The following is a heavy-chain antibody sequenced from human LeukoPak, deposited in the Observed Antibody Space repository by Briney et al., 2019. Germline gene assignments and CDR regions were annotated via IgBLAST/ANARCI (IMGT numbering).Heavy chain of an antibody. CDR3: ATDPCYYDSNGYCHDDY. CDR1: GYTLTELS. D-gene: IGHD3-22*01. J-gene: IGHJ4*02. CDR2: FDPEDGET. V-gene: IGHV1-24*01. Sequence: ASVKVSCKVSGYTLTELSMHWVRQAPGKGLEWMGGFDPEDGETIYAQKFQGRVTMTEDTSTDTAYMELSSLRSEDTAVYYCATDPCYYDSNGYCHDDYWGQGTLVTVSS.